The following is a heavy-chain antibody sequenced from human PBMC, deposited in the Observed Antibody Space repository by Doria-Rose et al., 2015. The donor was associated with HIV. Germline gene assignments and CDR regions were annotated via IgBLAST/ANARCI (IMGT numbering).Heavy chain of an antibody. Sequence: SGPVLVKPTETLTLTCTVSGVSLSSPGMGVSWIRQPPGKALEWLANIFSDDERSYKTSTKSRLTISRGTSKSQVVLTMTDMDPVDTATYYCARIKSSRWYHKYYFDFWGQGTLVIGSA. D-gene: IGHD6-13*01. CDR3: ARIKSSRWYHKYYFDF. V-gene: IGHV2-26*01. CDR2: IFSDDER. CDR1: GVSLSSPGMG. J-gene: IGHJ4*02.